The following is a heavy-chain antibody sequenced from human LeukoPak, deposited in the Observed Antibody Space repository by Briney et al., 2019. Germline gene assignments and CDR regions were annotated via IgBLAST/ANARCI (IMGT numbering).Heavy chain of an antibody. D-gene: IGHD5-18*01. CDR3: AKDQRYSYGYGQGNYFDY. Sequence: QSGGSLRLSCAASGFTFSSYSMSWVRQAPGKGLEWVSAISGSGGSTYYADSVKGRFTISRDNSKNTLYLQMNSLRAEDTAVYYCAKDQRYSYGYGQGNYFDYWGQGTLVTVSS. V-gene: IGHV3-23*01. CDR1: GFTFSSYS. CDR2: ISGSGGST. J-gene: IGHJ4*02.